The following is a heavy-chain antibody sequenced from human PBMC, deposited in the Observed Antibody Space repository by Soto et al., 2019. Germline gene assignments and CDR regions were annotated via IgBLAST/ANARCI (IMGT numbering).Heavy chain of an antibody. CDR2: ISYDGRNK. Sequence: QVQLVESGGGVVQPGRSLRLSCAASGFTFSSYGMHWVRQAPGKGLEWVAVISYDGRNKYYADSVKGRFTLSRDNSKNTLYLQMNSLRAEDTAVYYCAKETYSGPLDYWGQGTLVTVSS. D-gene: IGHD2-15*01. CDR1: GFTFSSYG. V-gene: IGHV3-30*18. J-gene: IGHJ4*02. CDR3: AKETYSGPLDY.